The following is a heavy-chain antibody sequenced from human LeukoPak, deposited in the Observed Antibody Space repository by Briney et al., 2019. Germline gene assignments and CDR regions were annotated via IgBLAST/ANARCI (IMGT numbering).Heavy chain of an antibody. J-gene: IGHJ4*02. V-gene: IGHV4-34*01. CDR1: GGSFSGYY. D-gene: IGHD6-6*01. Sequence: SETLSLTCAVYGGSFSGYYWSWIRQPPGKGLEWIGEINHSGSTNYNPSLKSRVTISVDTSKNQFSLKLSSVTAADTAVYYCARGRGSSSPFDCWGQGTLVTVSS. CDR3: ARGRGSSSPFDC. CDR2: INHSGST.